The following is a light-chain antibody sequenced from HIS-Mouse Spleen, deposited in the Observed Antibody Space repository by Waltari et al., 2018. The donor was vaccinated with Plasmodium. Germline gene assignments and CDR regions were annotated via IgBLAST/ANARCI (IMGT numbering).Light chain of an antibody. Sequence: QSALTQPASVSGSPEQSITLSCTGTSSDVVSYNYVSWYHQHPGKATKLMIYDVSNRPAGVYNRFSGSKSGTTASLTIYGLQAEYEADYYCSSYTSSSTRVFGGGTKLTVL. CDR2: DVS. V-gene: IGLV2-14*01. J-gene: IGLJ3*02. CDR3: SSYTSSSTRV. CDR1: SSDVVSYNY.